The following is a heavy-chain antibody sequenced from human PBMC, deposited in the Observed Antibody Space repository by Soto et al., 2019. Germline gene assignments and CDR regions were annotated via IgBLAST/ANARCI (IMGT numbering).Heavy chain of an antibody. J-gene: IGHJ2*01. CDR1: GGSISSYY. Sequence: QVQLQESGPGLVKPSETLSLTCTVSGGSISSYYWSWIRQPPGKGLEWIGYIYYSGSTNPSLKSRVTISVDTSKIQFSLKLSSVTAADTAVYYCARVWTFHWYFDLWGRGTLVTVSS. CDR2: IYYSGST. CDR3: ARVWTFHWYFDL. D-gene: IGHD1-1*01. V-gene: IGHV4-59*01.